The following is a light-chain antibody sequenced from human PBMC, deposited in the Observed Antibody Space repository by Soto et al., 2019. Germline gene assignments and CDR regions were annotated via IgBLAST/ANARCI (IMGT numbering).Light chain of an antibody. V-gene: IGKV1-5*01. CDR1: QSIRHY. CDR3: QHHNSYSQT. J-gene: IGKJ1*01. CDR2: GAS. Sequence: DIQMTQSPPTLSASVGDRVTITCRASQSIRHYLAWYQQMPGKAPKLLIYGASTLQSGVPSRFSGSGSGTEFTLTICSLQPDDFGTYFCQHHNSYSQTFGQGTKVDIK.